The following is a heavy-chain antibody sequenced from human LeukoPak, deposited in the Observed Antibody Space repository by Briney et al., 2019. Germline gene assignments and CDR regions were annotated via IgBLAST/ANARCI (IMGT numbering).Heavy chain of an antibody. CDR2: IYTSGST. J-gene: IGHJ6*02. V-gene: IGHV4-4*07. Sequence: SETLSLTCTVSGGSISSYYWNWIRQPAGKGLEWLGRIYTSGSTNYNPSRKSRVTMSVDTSKNQFSLKLSSVTAADTAVYYCARDPPSVAPDYYGMDVWGQGTTVTVSS. CDR3: ARDPPSVAPDYYGMDV. CDR1: GGSISSYY. D-gene: IGHD5-12*01.